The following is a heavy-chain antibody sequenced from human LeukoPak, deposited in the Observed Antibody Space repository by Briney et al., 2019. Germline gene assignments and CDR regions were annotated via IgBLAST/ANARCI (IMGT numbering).Heavy chain of an antibody. CDR3: AKEYGGNS. CDR1: GFTFSSYA. V-gene: IGHV3-23*01. J-gene: IGHJ4*02. D-gene: IGHD4-23*01. CDR2: FTGSGGSA. Sequence: GGYLRLSCAASGFTFSSYAMSWVRQAPGKGLEWVSTFTGSGGSAYYADSVKGRFTISRDNSKNTLYLQMNSLRAEDTAVYYCAKEYGGNSWGQGTLVTVSS.